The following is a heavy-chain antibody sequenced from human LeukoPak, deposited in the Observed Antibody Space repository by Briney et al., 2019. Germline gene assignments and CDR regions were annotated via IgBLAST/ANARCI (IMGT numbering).Heavy chain of an antibody. J-gene: IGHJ3*02. Sequence: GGSLRLSCAASGFTFSDYNMNWVRQAPGKGLEWVSFISSSSVSKFYADSVKGRFTISRDNARNSLYLQMNSLRAEDTAVYYCARAPSTGGQKWLSRQSRTVIRRRGGVDIWGQGTMVTVSS. CDR1: GFTFSDYN. V-gene: IGHV3-21*01. CDR3: ARAPSTGGQKWLSRQSRTVIRRRGGVDI. D-gene: IGHD3-22*01. CDR2: ISSSSVSK.